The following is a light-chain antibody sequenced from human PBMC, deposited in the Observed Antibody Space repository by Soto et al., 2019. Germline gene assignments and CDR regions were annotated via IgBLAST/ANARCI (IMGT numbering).Light chain of an antibody. CDR3: LLSYSAIGV. CDR1: TGAVTSGHY. V-gene: IGLV7-46*01. CDR2: DTS. Sequence: QTVETQEPSLTVSPGGTVTLTCGSSTGAVTSGHYPYWFQQRPGQAPRTLIFDTSNKHSYTPARFSGSLLGGKAALTLSGAQPEDEADYYCLLSYSAIGVFGGGTKLTVL. J-gene: IGLJ2*01.